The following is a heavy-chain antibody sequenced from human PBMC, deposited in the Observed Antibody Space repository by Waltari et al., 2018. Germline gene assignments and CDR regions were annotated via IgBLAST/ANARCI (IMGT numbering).Heavy chain of an antibody. CDR1: GFTFRSPG. V-gene: IGHV3-74*03. Sequence: EVQVVESGGGLVQPGGSLRLSCVASGFTFRSPGMHWGRQVSGKGLEWVSRITTDETNTAYADAVKGRFTVSRDNAKNTVYLQMTSVRAEDTGIYYCARDRGTATPLDPWGQGTVVTVSS. D-gene: IGHD3-10*01. J-gene: IGHJ5*02. CDR3: ARDRGTATPLDP. CDR2: ITTDETNT.